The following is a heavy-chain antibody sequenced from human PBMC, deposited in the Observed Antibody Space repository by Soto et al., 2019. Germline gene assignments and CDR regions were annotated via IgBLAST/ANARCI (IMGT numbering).Heavy chain of an antibody. D-gene: IGHD4-17*01. CDR3: ARSFAVTTHFDF. J-gene: IGHJ4*02. CDR1: GGSISNYY. CDR2: IYYSGST. V-gene: IGHV4-59*08. Sequence: SETLSLTCTVSGGSISNYYLSWIRQPPGKGLEWIGYIYYSGSTNYNPSLKSRVTISLDTSKNQFSLKLSSVTAADTAVYYCARSFAVTTHFDFWGQGTLVTVSS.